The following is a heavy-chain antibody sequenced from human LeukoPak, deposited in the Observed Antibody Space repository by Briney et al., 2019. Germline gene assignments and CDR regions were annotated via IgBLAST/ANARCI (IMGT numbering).Heavy chain of an antibody. CDR3: ARRAAVAFSFDY. D-gene: IGHD6-19*01. CDR2: INHSGST. V-gene: IGHV4-34*01. CDR1: GGSFSGYY. J-gene: IGHJ4*02. Sequence: SETLSLTCAVYGGSFSGYYWSWIRQPPGKGLEWIGEINHSGSTNYNPSLKSRVTTSVDTSKNQFSLKLSSVTAADTAVYYCARRAAVAFSFDYWGQGTLVTVSS.